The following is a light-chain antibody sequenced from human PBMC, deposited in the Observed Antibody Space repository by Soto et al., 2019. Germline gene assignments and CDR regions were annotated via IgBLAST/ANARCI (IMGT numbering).Light chain of an antibody. CDR3: AAWDDSLSGRV. CDR2: TNN. CDR1: SSNTGSNY. Sequence: VLTQPPSASGTPGQRVTISCSGSSSNTGSNYVYWYQQLPGTAPKLLIDTNNQRPSGVPDRFSGSKSGTSASLAISGLRSEDEANYYCAAWDDSLSGRVFGGGTKLTVL. J-gene: IGLJ2*01. V-gene: IGLV1-47*01.